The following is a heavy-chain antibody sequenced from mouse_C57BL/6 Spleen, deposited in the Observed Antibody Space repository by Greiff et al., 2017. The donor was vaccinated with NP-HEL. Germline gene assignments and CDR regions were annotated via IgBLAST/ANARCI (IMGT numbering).Heavy chain of an antibody. CDR2: INPGSGGT. V-gene: IGHV1-54*01. CDR1: GYAFTNYL. Sequence: VQLQQSGAELVRPGTSVKVSCKASGYAFTNYLIEWVKQRPGQGLEWIGVINPGSGGTNYNEKFKGKATLTADKSSSTAYMQLSSLTSEDAAVYFCARSAGTPFDDWGQGTTLTVSS. CDR3: ARSAGTPFDD. J-gene: IGHJ2*01. D-gene: IGHD4-1*01.